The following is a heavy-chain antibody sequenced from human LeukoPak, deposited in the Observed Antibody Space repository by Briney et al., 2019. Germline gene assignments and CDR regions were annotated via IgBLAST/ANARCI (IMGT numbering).Heavy chain of an antibody. D-gene: IGHD3-10*01. CDR1: GFTFSSYW. V-gene: IGHV3-7*01. CDR2: IKQDGSEK. J-gene: IGHJ6*02. CDR3: ARWFGELFGMDV. Sequence: PGGSLRLFCEASGFTFSSYWMSWVRQAPGKGLEWVANIKQDGSEKYYVDSVKGRFTISGDNAKNSLYLQMNSLRAEDTAVYYCARWFGELFGMDVWGQGTTVTVSS.